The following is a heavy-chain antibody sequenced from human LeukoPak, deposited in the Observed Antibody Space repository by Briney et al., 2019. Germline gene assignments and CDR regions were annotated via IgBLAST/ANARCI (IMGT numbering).Heavy chain of an antibody. Sequence: PGGSLRLSCAASGFTFSSYWMHWVRQAPGRGLVWVSRINSDGSSTSYADSVKGRFTISGDNAKNTLYLQMNSLRAEDTAVYYCARDQGDDGAFDIWGQGTMVTVSS. CDR3: ARDQGDDGAFDI. D-gene: IGHD3-10*01. J-gene: IGHJ3*02. CDR2: INSDGSST. CDR1: GFTFSSYW. V-gene: IGHV3-74*01.